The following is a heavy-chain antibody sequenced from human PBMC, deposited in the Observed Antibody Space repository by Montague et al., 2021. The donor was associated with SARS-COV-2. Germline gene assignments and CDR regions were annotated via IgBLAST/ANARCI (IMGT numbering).Heavy chain of an antibody. CDR1: GDSVSSSDHS. D-gene: IGHD4-17*01. J-gene: IGHJ4*02. CDR2: VYYSGST. V-gene: IGHV4-39*01. CDR3: ARRRLRENYFDF. Sequence: SETLSLTCTVSGDSVSSSDHSWGWIRQPPGKGLEWLGIVYYSGSTYYXPSVKGRVTISIDASKNQFSLKLNSLTATDTAIYHCARRRLRENYFDFWGQGTLLTVSS.